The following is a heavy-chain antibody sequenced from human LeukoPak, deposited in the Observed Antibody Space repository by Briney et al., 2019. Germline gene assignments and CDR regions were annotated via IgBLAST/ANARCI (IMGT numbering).Heavy chain of an antibody. Sequence: GGSLRLSCAASGFTFSSYAMHWVRQAPGKGLEWVAVISYDGSNKYYADSVKGRFTISRDNSKNTLYLQMNSLRAEDTAVYYRARDLPWFDPWGQGTLVTVSS. CDR3: ARDLPWFDP. CDR1: GFTFSSYA. V-gene: IGHV3-30-3*01. CDR2: ISYDGSNK. J-gene: IGHJ5*02.